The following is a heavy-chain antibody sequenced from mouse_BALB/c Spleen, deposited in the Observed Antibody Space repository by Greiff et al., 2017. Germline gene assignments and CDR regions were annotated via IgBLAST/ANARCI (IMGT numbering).Heavy chain of an antibody. CDR1: GFTFSSYA. V-gene: IGHV5-9-1*01. Sequence: EVMLVESGGGLVKPGGSLKLSCAASGFTFSSYAMSWVRQTPEKRLEWVATISSGGSYTYYPDSVKGRFTISRDNAKNTLYLQMSSLRSEDTAMYYCARRGTVVAQTMDYWGQGTSVTVSS. CDR3: ARRGTVVAQTMDY. CDR2: ISSGGSYT. J-gene: IGHJ4*01. D-gene: IGHD1-1*01.